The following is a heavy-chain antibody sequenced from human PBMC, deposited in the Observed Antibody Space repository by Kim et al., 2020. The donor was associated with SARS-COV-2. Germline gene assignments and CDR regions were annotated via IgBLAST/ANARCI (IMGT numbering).Heavy chain of an antibody. J-gene: IGHJ3*02. V-gene: IGHV3-74*01. CDR2: ST. CDR3: ARGNPGAFDI. Sequence: STFYSAYVKGRFTISRDNAENTLHLQMNCLRAEDTAAYYCARGNPGAFDIWGQGTMVTVSS.